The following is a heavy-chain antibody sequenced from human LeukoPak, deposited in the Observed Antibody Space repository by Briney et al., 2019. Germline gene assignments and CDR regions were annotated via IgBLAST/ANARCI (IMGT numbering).Heavy chain of an antibody. CDR1: GFTFSGYW. D-gene: IGHD5-12*01. Sequence: GGSLRLSCVASGFTFSGYWMSWVRRAPGKGPEWVANIKQDGSEIYYVDSVKGRFTISRDNAKNSLYLHMNSLRAEDTAVYYCARDLTQGYSGYDSPDYWGQGTLVTVSS. CDR3: ARDLTQGYSGYDSPDY. V-gene: IGHV3-7*01. CDR2: IKQDGSEI. J-gene: IGHJ4*02.